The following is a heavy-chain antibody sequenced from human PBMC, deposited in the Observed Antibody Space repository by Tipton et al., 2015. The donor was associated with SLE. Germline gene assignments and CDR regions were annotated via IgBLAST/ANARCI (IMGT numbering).Heavy chain of an antibody. CDR3: ATVGSMFKDLWGGYTEGFLDQ. Sequence: SLRLSCVTSGFTFSSYGMNWVRQAPGKGLEWVAVLWFDGSGEFYADSVKGRFTISRDTSKNTLYLQMNSLRAEDTAVYYCATVGSMFKDLWGGYTEGFLDQWGQGTLVTVSS. V-gene: IGHV3-33*03. D-gene: IGHD3-3*01. CDR1: GFTFSSYG. CDR2: LWFDGSGE. J-gene: IGHJ4*02.